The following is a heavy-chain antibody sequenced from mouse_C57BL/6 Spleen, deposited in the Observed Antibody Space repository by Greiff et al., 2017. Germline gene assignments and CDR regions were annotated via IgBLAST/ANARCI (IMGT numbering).Heavy chain of an antibody. D-gene: IGHD3-2*02. CDR1: GFTFSSYA. V-gene: IGHV5-4*01. J-gene: IGHJ4*01. Sequence: EVHLVESGGGLVKPGGSLKLSCAASGFTFSSYAMSWVRQTPEKRLEWVATISDGGSYTYYPDNVKGRFTISRDNAKNNLYLQMSRLKSEDRAMYYCARDQGAMDCWGQGTSVTISS. CDR3: ARDQGAMDC. CDR2: ISDGGSYT.